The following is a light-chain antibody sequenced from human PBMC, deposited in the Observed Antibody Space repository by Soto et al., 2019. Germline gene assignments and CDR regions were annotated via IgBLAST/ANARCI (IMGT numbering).Light chain of an antibody. V-gene: IGKV1-39*01. CDR1: QPISYY. CDR2: AAS. CDR3: QQAYTTPFST. J-gene: IGKJ2*01. Sequence: DVQMTQSPFLLSASVGDRIAITCRASQPISYYLNWYQHKPGKAPKLLIRAASILQPGVPSRFSGSGSGTDFTLTISSLVPDDCATYFCQQAYTTPFSTFGQGTHLEI.